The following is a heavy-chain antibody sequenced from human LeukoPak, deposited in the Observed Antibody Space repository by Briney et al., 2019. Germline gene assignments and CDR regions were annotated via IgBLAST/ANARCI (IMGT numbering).Heavy chain of an antibody. Sequence: SETLSLICTVSGGSVSSGSYYWSWIRHPPGKGLEWIGYIYYSGSTNYNPSLKSRVTISVDTSKNQFSLKLSSVTAADTAVYYCARERPWFGELLYAFDIWGQGTMVTVSS. CDR1: GGSVSSGSYY. V-gene: IGHV4-61*01. J-gene: IGHJ3*02. D-gene: IGHD3-10*01. CDR2: IYYSGST. CDR3: ARERPWFGELLYAFDI.